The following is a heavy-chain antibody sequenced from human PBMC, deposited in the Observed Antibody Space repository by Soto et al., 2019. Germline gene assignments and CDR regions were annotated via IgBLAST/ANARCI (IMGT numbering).Heavy chain of an antibody. CDR2: INGDGSSS. J-gene: IGHJ4*02. CDR1: GFTFSNYW. D-gene: IGHD6-13*01. V-gene: IGHV3-74*01. Sequence: EVQLVESGGGLVQPGGSLRLSCAASGFTFSNYWMHWVRQAPGKGLVWVSRINGDGSSSSYADSVKGRFTISRDNAKNTLYLQTNSLRAEDTAVYYCAMYSSTWHAVDYWGQGTLVTVSS. CDR3: AMYSSTWHAVDY.